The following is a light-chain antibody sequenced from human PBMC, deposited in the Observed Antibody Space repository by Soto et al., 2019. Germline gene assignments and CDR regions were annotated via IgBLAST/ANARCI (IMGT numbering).Light chain of an antibody. J-gene: IGLJ3*02. V-gene: IGLV2-11*01. Sequence: QSALTQPRSVSGSPGQSVTISCTGTSGDVGGYNFVSWYQQHPGKAPTLMIFDVSQRPSGVPDRFSGSKSGNTASLTISGLQADDEADYYCCSYGGSYTWVFGGWTQLTVL. CDR3: CSYGGSYTWV. CDR1: SGDVGGYNF. CDR2: DVS.